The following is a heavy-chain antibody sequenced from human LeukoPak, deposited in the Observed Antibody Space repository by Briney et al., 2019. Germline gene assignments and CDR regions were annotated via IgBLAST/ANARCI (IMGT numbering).Heavy chain of an antibody. CDR1: GGTFSSYA. D-gene: IGHD3-22*01. V-gene: IGHV1-69*05. J-gene: IGHJ5*02. CDR2: ITPIFGTA. Sequence: SVKVTCKASGGTFSSYAISWVRQAPGQGLEWMGGITPIFGTANYAQKFQGRVTITTDESTSTAYMELSSLRSEDTAVYYCARGPVVTNWFDPWGQGTLVTVSS. CDR3: ARGPVVTNWFDP.